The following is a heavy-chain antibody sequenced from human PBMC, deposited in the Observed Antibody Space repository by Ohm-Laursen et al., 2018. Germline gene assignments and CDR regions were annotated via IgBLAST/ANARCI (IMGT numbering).Heavy chain of an antibody. J-gene: IGHJ4*02. Sequence: ASVKVSCKASGYTFTGYYMHWVRQAPGQGLEWMGWINPNSGGTNYAQKFQGRVTMTRGTSISTAYMELSRLRSDDTAMYYCARVNFGTTEIDYWGQGTLVTVSS. V-gene: IGHV1-2*02. CDR1: GYTFTGYY. CDR2: INPNSGGT. D-gene: IGHD4-17*01. CDR3: ARVNFGTTEIDY.